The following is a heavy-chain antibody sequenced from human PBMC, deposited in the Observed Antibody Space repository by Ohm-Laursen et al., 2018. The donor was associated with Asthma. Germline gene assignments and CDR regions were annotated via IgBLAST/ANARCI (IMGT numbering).Heavy chain of an antibody. CDR3: ANSPRYGDPRSAFDI. V-gene: IGHV3-74*01. CDR2: INGDGRNT. Sequence: SLRLSCAASGFTFTTFWMHWVRQAPGKGLVWVSRINGDGRNTIYADSVKGRFTISRDNAKNTLYLQMNSLRAEDTAVYYCANSPRYGDPRSAFDIWGQGTMVTVSS. CDR1: GFTFTTFW. D-gene: IGHD4-17*01. J-gene: IGHJ3*02.